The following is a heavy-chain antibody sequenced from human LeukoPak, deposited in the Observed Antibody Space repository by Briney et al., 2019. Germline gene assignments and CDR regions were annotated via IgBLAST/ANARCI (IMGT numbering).Heavy chain of an antibody. D-gene: IGHD3-22*01. Sequence: GGSLRLSCAASGFTFSSYWMSWVRQAPGKGLEWVANIKQDGSEKHYVDSVKGRFTISRDNAKNSLYLQMNSLRAEDTAVYYCAREVYYYDSSGQALDYWGQGTLVTVSS. J-gene: IGHJ4*02. CDR3: AREVYYYDSSGQALDY. CDR2: IKQDGSEK. V-gene: IGHV3-7*01. CDR1: GFTFSSYW.